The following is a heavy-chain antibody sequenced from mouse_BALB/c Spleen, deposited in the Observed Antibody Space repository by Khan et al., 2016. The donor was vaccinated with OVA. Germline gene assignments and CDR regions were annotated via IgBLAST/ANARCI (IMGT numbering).Heavy chain of an antibody. CDR3: TRPSTTQYDYGMDY. CDR2: ISHGGSSV. V-gene: IGHV5-12-2*01. Sequence: DVQLVESGGGLVQPGGSLKLSCAASGFTFSSYTMSWVRQTPDKRLEWVAFISHGGSSVYYPDTVKGRFTSSRDNAKNTLYLQMSSLKSEDTAMYYGTRPSTTQYDYGMDYWGQGTSVIVSS. J-gene: IGHJ4*01. CDR1: GFTFSSYT. D-gene: IGHD1-1*01.